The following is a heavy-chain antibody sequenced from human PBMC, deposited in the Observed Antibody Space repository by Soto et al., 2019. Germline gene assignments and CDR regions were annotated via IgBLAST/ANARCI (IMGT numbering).Heavy chain of an antibody. CDR2: IIPILGIA. D-gene: IGHD6-13*01. CDR1: GGTFSSDT. J-gene: IGHJ4*02. Sequence: ASVKVSCKASGGTFSSDTISWVRQAPGQGLEWMGRIIPILGIANYAQKFQGRVTITADKSTSTAYMELSSLRSEDTAVYYCARGHSSPYFDYWGQGTLVTVSS. V-gene: IGHV1-69*02. CDR3: ARGHSSPYFDY.